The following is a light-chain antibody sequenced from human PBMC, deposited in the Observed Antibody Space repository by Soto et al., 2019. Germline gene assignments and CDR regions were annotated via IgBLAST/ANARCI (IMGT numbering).Light chain of an antibody. Sequence: DIQMTQSPSTLSASVGDRVTITCRASQSISSWLAWFQQKPGKAPKLLMYDASSLESGVPSRFSGSGSGTECTLTINRVEPEDVAVYFCQQYAGSPRTLGQGTKVDIK. J-gene: IGKJ1*01. CDR3: QQYAGSPRT. V-gene: IGKV1-5*01. CDR1: QSISSW. CDR2: DAS.